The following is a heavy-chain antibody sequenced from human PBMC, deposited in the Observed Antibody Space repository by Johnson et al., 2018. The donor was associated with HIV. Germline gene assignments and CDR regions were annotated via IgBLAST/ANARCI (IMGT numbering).Heavy chain of an antibody. CDR3: AREKWELRGDAFDI. CDR2: INWNSGTI. D-gene: IGHD1-26*01. V-gene: IGHV3-20*04. J-gene: IGHJ3*02. CDR1: GFTFDDYG. Sequence: VQLVESGGGVVQPGRSLRLSCAASGFTFDDYGMSWVRQAPGKGLEWVSGINWNSGTIGYADSVKGRFTISSDNAKNSLYLQMNSLRAEDTAVYYCAREKWELRGDAFDIWGQGTMVTVSS.